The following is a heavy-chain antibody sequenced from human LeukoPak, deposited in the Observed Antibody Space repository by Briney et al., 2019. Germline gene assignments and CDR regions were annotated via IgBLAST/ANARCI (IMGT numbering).Heavy chain of an antibody. V-gene: IGHV3-30*18. D-gene: IGHD4-11*01. Sequence: GGSLRLSCAASGFTFSSYGMHWVRQAPGKGLEWVAVISYDGSNKYYADSVKGRFTISRDNSKNTLYLQMNSLRAEDTAVYYCAKRITAYSNSPFDYWGQGTLVTVSS. CDR1: GFTFSSYG. J-gene: IGHJ4*02. CDR2: ISYDGSNK. CDR3: AKRITAYSNSPFDY.